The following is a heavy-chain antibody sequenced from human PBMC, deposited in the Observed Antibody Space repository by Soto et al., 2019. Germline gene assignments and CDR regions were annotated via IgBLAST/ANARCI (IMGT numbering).Heavy chain of an antibody. D-gene: IGHD5-12*01. J-gene: IGHJ3*02. CDR3: ARDMVATGFRDAFDI. CDR1: GGSISSGGYY. Sequence: PSETLSLTCTVSGGSISSGGYYWSWIRQPPGKGLEWIGYIYYSGSTNYNPSLKSRVTISVDTSKNQFSLKLSSVTAADTAVYYCARDMVATGFRDAFDIWGQGTMVTVSS. V-gene: IGHV4-61*08. CDR2: IYYSGST.